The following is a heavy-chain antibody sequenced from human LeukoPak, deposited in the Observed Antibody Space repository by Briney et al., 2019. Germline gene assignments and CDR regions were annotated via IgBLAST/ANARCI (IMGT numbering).Heavy chain of an antibody. J-gene: IGHJ4*02. CDR2: INHSGST. CDR1: GGSFSGYY. CDR3: ARHRYYGSGSYYNVAPDY. Sequence: PSETLSLTCAVYGGSFSGYYWSWIRQPPGKGLEWIGEINHSGSTNYNPSLKSRVTISVDTSKNQFPLKLSSVTAADTAVYYCARHRYYGSGSYYNVAPDYWGQGTLVTVSS. V-gene: IGHV4-34*01. D-gene: IGHD3-10*01.